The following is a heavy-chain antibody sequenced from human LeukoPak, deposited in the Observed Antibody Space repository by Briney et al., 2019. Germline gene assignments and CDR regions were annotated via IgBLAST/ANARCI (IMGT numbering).Heavy chain of an antibody. CDR2: IYTSGST. V-gene: IGHV4-4*07. J-gene: IGHJ4*02. Sequence: SETLSLTCTVSGGSISSYYWSWIRQPAGKGLEWIGRIYTSGSTNYNPSLKSRVTMSVDTSENQFSLKLSSVTAADTAVYYCARVAECTNGVCYNGGDYFDYWGQGTLVTVSS. CDR1: GGSISSYY. D-gene: IGHD2-8*01. CDR3: ARVAECTNGVCYNGGDYFDY.